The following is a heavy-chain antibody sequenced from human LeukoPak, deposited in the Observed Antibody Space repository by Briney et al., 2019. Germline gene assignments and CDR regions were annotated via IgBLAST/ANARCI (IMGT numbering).Heavy chain of an antibody. CDR1: GGSFSGYY. J-gene: IGHJ4*02. Sequence: PSETLSLTCAVYGGSFSGYYWSWIRQPPGKGLEWIGEINHSGSTNYNPSLKSRVTISVDTSKNQFSLKLSSVTAADTAVYYCARGLGISWPPRPYYFDYWGQGTLVTVSS. D-gene: IGHD6-13*01. V-gene: IGHV4-34*01. CDR2: INHSGST. CDR3: ARGLGISWPPRPYYFDY.